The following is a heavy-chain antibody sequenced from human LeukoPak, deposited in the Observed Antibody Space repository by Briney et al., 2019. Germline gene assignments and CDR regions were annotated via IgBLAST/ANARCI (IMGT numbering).Heavy chain of an antibody. CDR1: GGSISSYY. CDR2: IYTNGNT. V-gene: IGHV4-4*07. CDR3: ATEGLGSSRWFDY. J-gene: IGHJ4*02. Sequence: SETLSLTCTVSGGSISSYYWNWIRQPAGKGLEWIGRIYTNGNTDYNPSLKSRVTMSVDTSNNQFSLKLKSVTAADTAVYCCATEGLGSSRWFDYWGQGTLVTVSS. D-gene: IGHD6-13*01.